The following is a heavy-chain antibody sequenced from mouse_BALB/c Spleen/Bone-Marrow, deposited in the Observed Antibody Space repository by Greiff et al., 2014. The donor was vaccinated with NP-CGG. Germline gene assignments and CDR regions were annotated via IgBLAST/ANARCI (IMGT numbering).Heavy chain of an antibody. CDR1: GFTFSDYY. V-gene: IGHV5-4*02. Sequence: EVMLVESGGGLVKPGGSLRLSCAASGFTFSDYYMYWVRQTPEKRLEWVATISDGGSYTYYPDSVKGRFTISRDNAKNNLYLQMSSLKSEDKAMYYCARSGERYGAMDYWGQGTSVTVFS. D-gene: IGHD1-1*02. J-gene: IGHJ4*01. CDR3: ARSGERYGAMDY. CDR2: ISDGGSYT.